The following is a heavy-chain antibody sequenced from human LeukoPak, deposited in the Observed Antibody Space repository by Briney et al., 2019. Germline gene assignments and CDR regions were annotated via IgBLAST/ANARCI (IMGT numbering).Heavy chain of an antibody. CDR1: GFTFSSYA. CDR2: ISGSGGST. CDR3: AKGLYQITVTTHWDAFDI. D-gene: IGHD4-17*01. V-gene: IGHV3-23*01. Sequence: GGSLRLSCAASGFTFSSYAMSWVRQAPGKGLEWVSAISGSGGSTYYADSVKGRFTISRDNSKNTLYLQMNSLRAEDTAVYYCAKGLYQITVTTHWDAFDIWGQGTMVTVS. J-gene: IGHJ3*02.